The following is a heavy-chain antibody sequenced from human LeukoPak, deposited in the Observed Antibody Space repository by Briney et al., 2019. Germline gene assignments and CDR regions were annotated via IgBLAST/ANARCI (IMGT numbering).Heavy chain of an antibody. CDR3: ARDHRQLRYFDWPRGYFDL. D-gene: IGHD3-9*01. CDR2: ISAYNGNT. CDR1: GYTFTSYG. J-gene: IGHJ2*01. V-gene: IGHV1-18*01. Sequence: ASVKVSCKASGYTFTSYGISWVRQAPGQGLEWMGWISAYNGNTNYAQKLQGRVTMTTDTSTGTAYMELRSLRSDDTAVYYCARDHRQLRYFDWPRGYFDLWGRGTLVTVSS.